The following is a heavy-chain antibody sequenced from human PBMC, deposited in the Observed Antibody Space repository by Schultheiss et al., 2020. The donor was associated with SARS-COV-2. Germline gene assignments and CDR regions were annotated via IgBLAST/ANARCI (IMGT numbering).Heavy chain of an antibody. CDR2: ISGGGETK. D-gene: IGHD1-26*01. Sequence: GESLKISCAASGFTFSNYEMNWVRQSPGKGLEWLSYISGGGETKYYADSVRGRFTISRDNAKNSLYLQMNSLRADDTAVYYCATIIVGGTFDYWGQGTLVTVSS. CDR3: ATIIVGGTFDY. V-gene: IGHV3-48*03. J-gene: IGHJ4*02. CDR1: GFTFSNYE.